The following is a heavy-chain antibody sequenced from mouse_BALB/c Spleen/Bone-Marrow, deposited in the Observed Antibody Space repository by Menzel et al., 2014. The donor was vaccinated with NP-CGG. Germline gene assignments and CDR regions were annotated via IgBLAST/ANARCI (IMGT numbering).Heavy chain of an antibody. CDR2: INPESNTI. J-gene: IGHJ3*01. CDR3: ARLIYDGWFAY. CDR1: GFDFSRYW. D-gene: IGHD2-12*01. V-gene: IGHV4-1*02. Sequence: EVKLLESGGGLVQPGGSLKLSCAASGFDFSRYWMSWVRQAPGKGLQWIGEINPESNTINYTPSLQDKFIISRDNAKNTLYLQMSKVRSEDTALYCCARLIYDGWFAYWRQGTLVTVSA.